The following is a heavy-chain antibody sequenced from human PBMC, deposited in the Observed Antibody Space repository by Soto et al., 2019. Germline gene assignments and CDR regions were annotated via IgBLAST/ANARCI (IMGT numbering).Heavy chain of an antibody. CDR1: GFTFSSYG. CDR3: AKFLSQEYYYYYGMDV. V-gene: IGHV3-30*18. J-gene: IGHJ6*02. Sequence: QVQLAESGGGVVQPGRSLRLSCAASGFTFSSYGMHWVRQAPGKGLEWVAVISYDGSNKYYADSVKGRFTISRDNSKNTLYLQMNSLRAEDTAVYYCAKFLSQEYYYYYGMDVWGQGTTVTVSS. CDR2: ISYDGSNK.